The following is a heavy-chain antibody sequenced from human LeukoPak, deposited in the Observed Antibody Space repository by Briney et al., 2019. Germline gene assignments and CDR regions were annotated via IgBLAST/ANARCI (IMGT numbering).Heavy chain of an antibody. CDR2: ISSSGSTI. V-gene: IGHV3-11*01. CDR3: ARDPVYGASWFDP. CDR1: GFTFSDYY. Sequence: GGPLRLSCAASGFTFSDYYMSWIRQAPGKGLEWVSYISSSGSTIYYADSVKGRFTISRDNAKNSLYLQMNSLRAEDTAVYYCARDPVYGASWFDPWGQGTLVTVSS. J-gene: IGHJ5*02. D-gene: IGHD2-8*01.